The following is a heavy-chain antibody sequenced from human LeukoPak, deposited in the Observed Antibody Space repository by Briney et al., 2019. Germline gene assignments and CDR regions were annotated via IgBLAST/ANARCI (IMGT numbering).Heavy chain of an antibody. CDR1: GGSISSSSYY. Sequence: SETLSLTCTVSGGSISSSSYYWGWIRQPPGKGLEWIGSIYYSGSTYYNPSLKSRVTISVDTSKNQFSLKLSSVTAADTAVYYCARVRAAAGGWFDPWGQGTLVTVSS. CDR2: IYYSGST. CDR3: ARVRAAAGGWFDP. J-gene: IGHJ5*02. V-gene: IGHV4-39*07. D-gene: IGHD6-13*01.